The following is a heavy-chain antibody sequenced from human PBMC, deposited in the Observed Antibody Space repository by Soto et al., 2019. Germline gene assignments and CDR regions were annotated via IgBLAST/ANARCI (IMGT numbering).Heavy chain of an antibody. CDR1: GFSLSTTGVG. J-gene: IGHJ6*02. V-gene: IGHV2-5*02. CDR3: VQSRCGGDCLQSYSSHSYYGLDV. D-gene: IGHD2-21*01. CDR2: IYWDDDK. Sequence: QITLKESGPTLVKPTQTLTLTCTFSGFSLSTTGVGVGWIRQPPGKALEWLALIYWDDDKRYNPSLKSRRTITKDTYKNQVVLTMTNMDRVDTDTYYCVQSRCGGDCLQSYSSHSYYGLDVWGQGTTVTVSS.